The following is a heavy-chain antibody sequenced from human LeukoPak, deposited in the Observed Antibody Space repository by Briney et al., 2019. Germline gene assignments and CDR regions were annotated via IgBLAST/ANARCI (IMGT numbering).Heavy chain of an antibody. CDR3: AGVRGRLVDY. Sequence: SETLSLTCTVSGGSISSGGYFWSWIRQHPGKGLEWIGYMHNSENADYNPSLKSRVTISVDTSKNQISLKVNSVTAADTAVYYCAGVRGRLVDYWGQGTLVTVSS. V-gene: IGHV4-31*03. D-gene: IGHD6-25*01. CDR2: MHNSENA. J-gene: IGHJ4*02. CDR1: GGSISSGGYF.